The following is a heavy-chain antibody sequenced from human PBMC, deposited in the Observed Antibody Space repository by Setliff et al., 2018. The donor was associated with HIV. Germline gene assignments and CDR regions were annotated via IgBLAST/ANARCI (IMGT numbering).Heavy chain of an antibody. CDR2: IDASGNT. V-gene: IGHV4-4*09. D-gene: IGHD5-12*01. CDR1: GGSISSYY. CDR3: ASQPLQIGGATA. Sequence: SETLSLTCTVSGGSISSYYWSWIRQPPGKGLEWIGEIDASGNTNYNPSLQSRLTISVDKSGNQFFLKMNSITAADTAVYYCASQPLQIGGATAWGQGTLVTSPQ. J-gene: IGHJ5*02.